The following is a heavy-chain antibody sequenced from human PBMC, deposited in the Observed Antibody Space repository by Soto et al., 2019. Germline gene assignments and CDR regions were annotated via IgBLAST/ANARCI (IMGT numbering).Heavy chain of an antibody. CDR3: ARANLTHRMAV. CDR1: GGTFSSYA. CDR2: IIPIFGTA. J-gene: IGHJ6*02. Sequence: QVQLVQSGAEVKKPGSSVKVSCKASGGTFSSYAISWVRQAPGQGLEWMGGIIPIFGTANYAQKFQGRVTITADESTSTADMELSSLRAEDTAVYYCARANLTHRMAVWDQGTKGTVSS. V-gene: IGHV1-69*01.